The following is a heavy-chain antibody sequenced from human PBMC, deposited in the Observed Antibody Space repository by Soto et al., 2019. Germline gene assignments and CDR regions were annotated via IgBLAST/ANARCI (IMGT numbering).Heavy chain of an antibody. CDR1: GGTYSSYP. V-gene: IGHV1-69*06. J-gene: IGHJ2*01. CDR3: AREGGEGYGWEGNWFLDL. D-gene: IGHD3-16*01. Sequence: QAQLVQSGAEMKQPGSSVKVSCKASGGTYSSYPINWVRQAPGHGLEWLGSFTPALGTANYPKKFQDRLTITADTSASTTYLELRSLRSEYTGLYYCAREGGEGYGWEGNWFLDLWGRGTLVTVSS. CDR2: FTPALGTA.